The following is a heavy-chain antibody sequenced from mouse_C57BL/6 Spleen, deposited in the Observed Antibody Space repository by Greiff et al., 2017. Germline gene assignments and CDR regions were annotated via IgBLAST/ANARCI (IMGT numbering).Heavy chain of an antibody. CDR2: INPNNGGT. CDR1: GYTFTDYY. V-gene: IGHV1-26*01. D-gene: IGHD1-1*01. Sequence: EVQRQQSGPELVKPGASVKISCKASGYTFTDYYMNWVKQSHGKSLEWIGDINPNNGGTSYNQKFKGKATLTVDKSSSTAYMELRSLTSEDSAVYYCARDGSSWFAYWGQGTLVTVSA. J-gene: IGHJ3*01. CDR3: ARDGSSWFAY.